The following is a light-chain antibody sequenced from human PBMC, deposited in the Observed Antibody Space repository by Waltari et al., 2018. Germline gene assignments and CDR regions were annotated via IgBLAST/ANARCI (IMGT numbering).Light chain of an antibody. CDR3: SSYTSSSSVV. CDR2: EVS. Sequence: SALTQPPSVSGPPGTPTTIPCPGTSIHVGGSTSVSWYQQHPGKAPKLMIYEVSNRPSGVSNRFSGSKSGNTASLTISGLQAEDEADYYCSSYTSSSSVVFGGGTKLTVL. V-gene: IGLV2-14*01. CDR1: SIHVGGSTS. J-gene: IGLJ2*01.